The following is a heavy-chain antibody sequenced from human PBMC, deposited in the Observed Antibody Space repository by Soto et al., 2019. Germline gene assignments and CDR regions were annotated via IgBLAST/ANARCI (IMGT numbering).Heavy chain of an antibody. D-gene: IGHD1-26*01. CDR2: ISSSSSYI. J-gene: IGHJ6*02. V-gene: IGHV3-21*01. CDR3: ARETWVGATIHYGMDV. CDR1: GFTFSSYS. Sequence: GGSLRLSCAASGFTFSSYSMNWVRQAPGKGLEWVSSISSSSSYIYYADSVKGRFTISRDNAKNSLYLQMNSLRAEDTAVYYCARETWVGATIHYGMDVWGQGTTVTVSS.